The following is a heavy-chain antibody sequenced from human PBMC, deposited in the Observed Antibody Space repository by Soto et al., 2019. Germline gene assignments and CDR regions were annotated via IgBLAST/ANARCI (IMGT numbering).Heavy chain of an antibody. CDR3: ATTHRGIAAAGPLNWFDP. V-gene: IGHV4-39*01. CDR2: IYYSGST. D-gene: IGHD6-13*01. J-gene: IGHJ5*02. Sequence: LSLTCTVSGGSISSSSYYWGWIRQPPGKGLEWIGSIYYSGSTYYNPSLKSRVTISVDTSKNQFSLKLSSVTAADTAVYYCATTHRGIAAAGPLNWFDPWGQGTLVTV. CDR1: GGSISSSSYY.